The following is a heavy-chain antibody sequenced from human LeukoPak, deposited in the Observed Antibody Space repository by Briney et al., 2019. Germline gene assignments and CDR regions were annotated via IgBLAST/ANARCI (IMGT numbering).Heavy chain of an antibody. CDR2: IYYSGST. CDR3: ARASSGWYSLFDS. V-gene: IGHV4-59*01. CDR1: GGSISTYY. J-gene: IGHJ4*02. D-gene: IGHD6-19*01. Sequence: SETLSLTCTVSGGSISTYYWSWIRQPPGKGLEWIGYIYYSGSTNYNPSLKSRVIISVDTSKNHSSLNLNSVTAADTAVYYCARASSGWYSLFDSWGQGTLVTVSS.